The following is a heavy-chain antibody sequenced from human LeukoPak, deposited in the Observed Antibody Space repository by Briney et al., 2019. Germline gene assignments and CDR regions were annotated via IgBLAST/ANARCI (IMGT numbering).Heavy chain of an antibody. Sequence: GGSLRLSCAASGFTFSSYAMSWVRQTPGKGLEGASVIMGSGGSTYYAASVKGRFTISRDNSKNTLYLQMNSLRAEDTAVYYCAKIPVSYSSGWSNFDYWGQGTLVTVSS. V-gene: IGHV3-23*01. CDR3: AKIPVSYSSGWSNFDY. J-gene: IGHJ4*02. CDR2: IMGSGGST. D-gene: IGHD6-19*01. CDR1: GFTFSSYA.